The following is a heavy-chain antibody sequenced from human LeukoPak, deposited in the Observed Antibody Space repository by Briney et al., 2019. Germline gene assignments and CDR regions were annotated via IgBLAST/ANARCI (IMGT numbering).Heavy chain of an antibody. Sequence: GGSLRLSCAASGFTFSSYAMSWVRQAPGKGLEWVSAISGSGGSTYYADSVKGRFTISGDNSKNTLYLQMNSLRAEDTAVYYCAKKKIYYDSTHFDNGGREPRATVP. D-gene: IGHD3-22*01. CDR1: GFTFSSYA. V-gene: IGHV3-23*01. J-gene: IGHJ4*02. CDR3: AKKKIYYDSTHFDN. CDR2: ISGSGGST.